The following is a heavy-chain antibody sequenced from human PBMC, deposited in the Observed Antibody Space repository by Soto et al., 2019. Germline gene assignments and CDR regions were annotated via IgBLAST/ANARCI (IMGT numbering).Heavy chain of an antibody. J-gene: IGHJ6*02. Sequence: GGSLRLSCAASGFTFSSYAMHWVRQAPGKGLEWVAVISYDGSNKYYADSVKGRFTISRDNSKNTLYLQMNSLRAEDTAVYYCARVVRTGRGSNWNYYYYYGMDVWGQGTTVTVSS. CDR2: ISYDGSNK. D-gene: IGHD1-20*01. V-gene: IGHV3-30-3*01. CDR3: ARVVRTGRGSNWNYYYYYGMDV. CDR1: GFTFSSYA.